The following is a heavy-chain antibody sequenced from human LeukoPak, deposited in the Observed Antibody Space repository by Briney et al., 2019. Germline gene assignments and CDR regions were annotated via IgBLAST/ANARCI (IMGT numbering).Heavy chain of an antibody. CDR2: MNPNSGNT. CDR1: GYTFPSYD. D-gene: IGHD1-26*01. V-gene: IGHV1-8*01. Sequence: GASVTVSCKTSGYTFPSYDINWVRQATGQGLEWMGWMNPNSGNTGYAQKFQGRVTITRNTSISTAYMELSSLRSEDTAVYFCARGPKWTGSYYYFDFWGQGTPVTVSS. CDR3: ARGPKWTGSYYYFDF. J-gene: IGHJ4*02.